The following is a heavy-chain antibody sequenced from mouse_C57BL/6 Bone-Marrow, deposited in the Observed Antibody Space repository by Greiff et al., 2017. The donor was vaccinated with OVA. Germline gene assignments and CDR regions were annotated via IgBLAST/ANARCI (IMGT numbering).Heavy chain of an antibody. CDR1: GFTFSDYY. V-gene: IGHV5-16*01. CDR2: INYDGSST. J-gene: IGHJ2*01. Sequence: EVKLMESEGGLVQPGSSMKLSCTASGFTFSDYYMAWVRQVPEKGLEWVANINYDGSSTYYLDSLKSRFIISRDNAKNILYLQMSSLKSEDTATYYCARDHGYYFDYWGQGTTLTVSS. D-gene: IGHD2-2*01. CDR3: ARDHGYYFDY.